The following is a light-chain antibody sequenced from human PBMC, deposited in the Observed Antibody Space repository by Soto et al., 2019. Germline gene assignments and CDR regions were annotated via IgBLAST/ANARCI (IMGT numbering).Light chain of an antibody. CDR3: QQRFNTLT. V-gene: IGKV1-39*01. CDR2: SAS. Sequence: DIQMTQSPSSLSAAVGDRVTITCRASHDISTYLCWYQQRPGKAPKLLMYSASILQSGVPPRFSRSRSGTEFTLTISSLQPEDIATYYCQQRFNTLTFGGGTKVEIK. J-gene: IGKJ4*01. CDR1: HDISTY.